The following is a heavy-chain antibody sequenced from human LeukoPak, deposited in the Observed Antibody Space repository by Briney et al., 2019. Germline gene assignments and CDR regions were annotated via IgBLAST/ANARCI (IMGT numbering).Heavy chain of an antibody. CDR2: INHSGST. D-gene: IGHD3-3*01. J-gene: IGHJ6*02. CDR1: GGSFSGYY. CDR3: ARHTGTYDFWSGYSSSEYYYYYGMDV. Sequence: SETLSLTCAVYGGSFSGYYWSWIRQPPGKGLEWIGEINHSGSTNYNPSLKSRVTISVDTSKNQFSLKLSSVTAADTAVYYCARHTGTYDFWSGYSSSEYYYYYGMDVWGQGTTVTVSS. V-gene: IGHV4-34*01.